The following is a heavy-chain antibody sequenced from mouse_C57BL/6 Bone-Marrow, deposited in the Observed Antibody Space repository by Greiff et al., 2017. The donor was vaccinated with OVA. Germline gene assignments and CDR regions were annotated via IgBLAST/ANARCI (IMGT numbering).Heavy chain of an antibody. J-gene: IGHJ2*01. Sequence: EVQLQQSGPELVKPGASVKISCKASGYTFTDYYMNWVKQSHGKSLEWIGDINPNNGGTSYNQKFKGKATLTVDKSSSTAYMELRSLTSEDSAVYYCAREEGLGSFDYWGQGTTLTVSS. V-gene: IGHV1-26*01. D-gene: IGHD4-1*01. CDR3: AREEGLGSFDY. CDR1: GYTFTDYY. CDR2: INPNNGGT.